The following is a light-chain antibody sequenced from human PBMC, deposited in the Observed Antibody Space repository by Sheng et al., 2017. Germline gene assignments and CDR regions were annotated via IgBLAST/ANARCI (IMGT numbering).Light chain of an antibody. CDR2: AVN. CDR1: SSDIGGFNY. J-gene: IGLJ1*01. V-gene: IGLV2-14*03. Sequence: QSALTQPASVSGSPGQSITISCTGTSSDIGGFNYVSWYQQHPGNAPQLIIYAVNNRPSGVSNRFSGSKSGKTASLTISGLQAEDEADYFCSSYRSGDTYVFGTGTKVTVL. CDR3: SSYRSGDTYV.